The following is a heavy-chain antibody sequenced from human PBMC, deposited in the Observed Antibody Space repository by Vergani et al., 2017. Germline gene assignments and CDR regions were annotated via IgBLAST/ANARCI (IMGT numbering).Heavy chain of an antibody. J-gene: IGHJ4*02. CDR2: IYRTGRT. CDR3: ARRSGIVYDIFSGTQYFFDF. CDR1: GFSIDNGYY. V-gene: IGHV4-38-2*01. Sequence: QVQLQESGPGLVKPSETLSLTCAVSGFSIDNGYYWDWIRQPPGKGLEWIGSIYRTGRTHFNPSLKSRVTISVDTSNNHFSLRLNSLPAADTAVYYCARRSGIVYDIFSGTQYFFDFWGKGTLVTVSS. D-gene: IGHD3-9*01.